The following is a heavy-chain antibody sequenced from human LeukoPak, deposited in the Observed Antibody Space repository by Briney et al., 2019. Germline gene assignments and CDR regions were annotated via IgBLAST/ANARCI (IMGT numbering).Heavy chain of an antibody. J-gene: IGHJ4*02. V-gene: IGHV1-69*04. CDR3: ARALNYYDSSGYYSMDY. CDR1: GGTFSSYA. CDR2: IIPILGIV. D-gene: IGHD3-22*01. Sequence: GASVTVSCKASGGTFSSYAISWVRQAPGQGLEWMGRIIPILGIVNYAQNFQGRVTITADKSTSTAYMELSSPRSEDTAVYYCARALNYYDSSGYYSMDYWGQGTLVTVSS.